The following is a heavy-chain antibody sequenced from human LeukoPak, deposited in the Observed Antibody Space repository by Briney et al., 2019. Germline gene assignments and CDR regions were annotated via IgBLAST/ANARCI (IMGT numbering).Heavy chain of an antibody. D-gene: IGHD2-21*01. Sequence: GGSLRLFCVASGFNFNDYWMSWVRQAPGKGLEWVANIKETGRELYYMDSVKGRFTISRDNTRNSLYLQMTSLRAEDTALYYCARNPAYDYSDYWGQGTLVTVSS. J-gene: IGHJ4*02. CDR3: ARNPAYDYSDY. CDR1: GFNFNDYW. CDR2: IKETGREL. V-gene: IGHV3-7*01.